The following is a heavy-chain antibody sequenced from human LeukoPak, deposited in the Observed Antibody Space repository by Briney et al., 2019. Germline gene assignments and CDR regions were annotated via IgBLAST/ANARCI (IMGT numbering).Heavy chain of an antibody. V-gene: IGHV1-69*13. CDR3: ATDRGDSSGYYYTEFDY. J-gene: IGHJ4*02. D-gene: IGHD3-22*01. Sequence: ASVKVSCKASGGTFSSYATSWVRQAPGQGLEWMGGIIPIFGTANYAQRFQGRVTITADESTSTAYMELSSLRSEDTAVYYCATDRGDSSGYYYTEFDYWGQGTLVTVSS. CDR2: IIPIFGTA. CDR1: GGTFSSYA.